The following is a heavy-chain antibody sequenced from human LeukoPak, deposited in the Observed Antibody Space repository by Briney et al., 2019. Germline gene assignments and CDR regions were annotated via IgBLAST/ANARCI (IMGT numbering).Heavy chain of an antibody. D-gene: IGHD6-13*01. CDR3: AKDRRRLDSSSWTFDY. V-gene: IGHV3-30*02. CDR2: IRYDGSNK. J-gene: IGHJ4*02. CDR1: GFTFSSYG. Sequence: QSGGSPRLSCAASGFTFSSYGMHWVRQAPGKGLEWVAFIRYDGSNKYYADSVKGRFTISRDNSKNTLYLQMNSLRAEDTAVYYCAKDRRRLDSSSWTFDYWGQGTLVTVSS.